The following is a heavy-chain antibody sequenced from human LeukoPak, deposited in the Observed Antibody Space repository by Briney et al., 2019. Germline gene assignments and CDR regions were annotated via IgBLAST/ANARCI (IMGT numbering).Heavy chain of an antibody. Sequence: GGSLRLSCAASGFSFSRYAMNWVRQAPGKGLEWVSLISSTGTYTYYADSVRGRFTVSRDNSKNTLYLQMNSLRVEDAAVYYCARAPVTSCRGAYCYPFDYWGQGTLVTVSS. CDR1: GFSFSRYA. J-gene: IGHJ4*02. CDR3: ARAPVTSCRGAYCYPFDY. D-gene: IGHD2-21*01. V-gene: IGHV3-21*04. CDR2: ISSTGTYT.